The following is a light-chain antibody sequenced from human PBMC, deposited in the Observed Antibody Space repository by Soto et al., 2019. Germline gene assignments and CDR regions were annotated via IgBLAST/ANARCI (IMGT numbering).Light chain of an antibody. CDR1: QTVRNNY. Sequence: ECVLTQSPGTLSLSPGERATLSCRASQTVRNNYLAWYQQKPGQAPRLLIYDASSRATGIPDRFSGGGSGTDFTLTISRLEPEDFAVYYCQQCSSYPLTFGGGTKVDIK. CDR3: QQCSSYPLT. J-gene: IGKJ4*01. V-gene: IGKV3-20*01. CDR2: DAS.